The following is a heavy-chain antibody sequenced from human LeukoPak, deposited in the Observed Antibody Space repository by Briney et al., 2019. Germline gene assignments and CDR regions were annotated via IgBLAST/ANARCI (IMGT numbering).Heavy chain of an antibody. Sequence: ASVKASCKASGYTFTGYYLHWVRQAPGQGLERMGWISAFNGNTNYAQKLQGRVTMTTDTSTSTAYMELRSLRSDDTAVYYCARVLSYYDSSGYYYSSDYWGQGPLATVSS. D-gene: IGHD3-22*01. CDR1: GYTFTGYY. J-gene: IGHJ4*02. CDR3: ARVLSYYDSSGYYYSSDY. V-gene: IGHV1-18*04. CDR2: ISAFNGNT.